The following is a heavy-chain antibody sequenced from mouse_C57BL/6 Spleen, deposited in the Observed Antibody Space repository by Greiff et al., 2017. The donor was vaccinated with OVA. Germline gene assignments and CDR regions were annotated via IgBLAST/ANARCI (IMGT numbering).Heavy chain of an antibody. J-gene: IGHJ3*01. CDR3: ARSEYYGSSPEGFAY. V-gene: IGHV1-61*01. CDR2: IYPSDSET. CDR1: GYTFTSYW. Sequence: QVQLQQPGAELVRPGSSVKLSCKASGYTFTSYWMDWVKQRPGQGLEWIGNIYPSDSETHYNQKFKDKATLTVDKSSSTAYMQLSSRTSEDSAGYYCARSEYYGSSPEGFAYWGQGTLVTVSA. D-gene: IGHD1-1*01.